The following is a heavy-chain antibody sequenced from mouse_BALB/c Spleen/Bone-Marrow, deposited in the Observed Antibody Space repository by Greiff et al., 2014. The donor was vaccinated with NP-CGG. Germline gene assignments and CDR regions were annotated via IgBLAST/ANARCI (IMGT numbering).Heavy chain of an antibody. CDR2: IYPSDSYT. V-gene: IGHV1-59*01. Sequence: QVQLKDSGADLVRPGASVKLSCKASGYTFTSYWINWVKQRPGQGLEWIGNIYPSDSYTNYNQKFRDKATLTVDTSSSTAYMQLSSPTSEDSAVYYCTRQDYYGNSYWYFDVWGAGTTVTVSS. CDR3: TRQDYYGNSYWYFDV. CDR1: GYTFTSYW. J-gene: IGHJ1*01. D-gene: IGHD1-1*01.